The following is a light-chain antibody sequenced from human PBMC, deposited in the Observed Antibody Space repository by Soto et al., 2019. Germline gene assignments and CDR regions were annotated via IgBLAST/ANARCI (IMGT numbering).Light chain of an antibody. CDR3: SSYTSSSTTV. CDR2: EVS. J-gene: IGLJ1*01. V-gene: IGLV2-14*01. Sequence: QPVLTQPASVSGSPGQSITISCTGTSSDVGGYKYVSWYQQHPGKAPKFMIYEVSNRPSGVSNRFSGSKSGNTASLTISGLQAEDEADYYCSSYTSSSTTVFGTGTKLTVL. CDR1: SSDVGGYKY.